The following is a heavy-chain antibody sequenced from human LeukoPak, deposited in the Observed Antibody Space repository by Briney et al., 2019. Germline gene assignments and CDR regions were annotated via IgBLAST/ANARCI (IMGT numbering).Heavy chain of an antibody. D-gene: IGHD2-8*01. J-gene: IGHJ4*02. V-gene: IGHV3-23*01. CDR1: GITFSNFA. CDR2: ISGSGGST. CDR3: AKRDGVF. Sequence: GGSLRLSCAASGITFSNFAMSWVRQAPGKGLEWVSTISGSGGSTDYADPVKGRFTISRDNSKNTLYLQMNSLRAEDTAVYYCAKRDGVFWGQGTLVTVPA.